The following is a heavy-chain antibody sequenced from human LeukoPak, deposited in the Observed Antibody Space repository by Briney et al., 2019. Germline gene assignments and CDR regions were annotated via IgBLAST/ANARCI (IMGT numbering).Heavy chain of an antibody. CDR3: ARHSSSWYNWFDP. Sequence: GASVKVSCKTSGYTFTGYYMHWVRRAPGQGLEWMGWINPNSGGTNYAQKFQGRVTMTRDTSISTAYMELSRLRSDDTAVYYCARHSSSWYNWFDPWGQGTLVTVSS. J-gene: IGHJ5*02. CDR2: INPNSGGT. CDR1: GYTFTGYY. V-gene: IGHV1-2*02. D-gene: IGHD6-13*01.